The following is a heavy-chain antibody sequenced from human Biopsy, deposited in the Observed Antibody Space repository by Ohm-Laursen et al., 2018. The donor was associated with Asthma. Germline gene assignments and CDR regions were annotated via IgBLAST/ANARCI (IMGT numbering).Heavy chain of an antibody. D-gene: IGHD2-2*01. Sequence: SVKVSCNSLGGTFNTYVIGWVRQAPGQGLEWIGGINSVFGTTTYPQKFQDRVTITSDDSTSTVYMELSSLRSEDTAVYYCARKAGSCISRTCYSLDFWGQGTLVTVSS. V-gene: IGHV1-69*13. CDR2: INSVFGTT. CDR1: GGTFNTYV. J-gene: IGHJ4*02. CDR3: ARKAGSCISRTCYSLDF.